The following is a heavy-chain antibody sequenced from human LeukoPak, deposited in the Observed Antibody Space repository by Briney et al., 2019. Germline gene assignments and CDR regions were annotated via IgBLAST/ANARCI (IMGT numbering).Heavy chain of an antibody. CDR3: ARDKDGSGSYNFQH. Sequence: ASVKVSCKVSGYTLTELSMHWVRQAPGKGLEWMGGFDPEDGETIYAQKFQGRVTMTEDTSTDTAYMELSSLRSEDTAVYYCARDKDGSGSYNFQHWGQGTLVTVSS. V-gene: IGHV1-24*01. D-gene: IGHD3-10*01. J-gene: IGHJ1*01. CDR2: FDPEDGET. CDR1: GYTLTELS.